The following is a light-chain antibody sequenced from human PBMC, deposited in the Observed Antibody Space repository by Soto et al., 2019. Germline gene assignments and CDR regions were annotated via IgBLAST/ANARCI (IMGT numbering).Light chain of an antibody. CDR1: QSVSSSY. CDR3: QQYGYLAPYT. V-gene: IGKV3-20*01. CDR2: GAS. J-gene: IGKJ2*01. Sequence: EIVLTQSPGTLSLSPGERATLSCRASQSVSSSYLAWYQQKPGQAPRLLIYGASSRATGIPDRFSGSGSGTYFTLTISRLEPEDFAVYYCQQYGYLAPYTFGQGTKLEIK.